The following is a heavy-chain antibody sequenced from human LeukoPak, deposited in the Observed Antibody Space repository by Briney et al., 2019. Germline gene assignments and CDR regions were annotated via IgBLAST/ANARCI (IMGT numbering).Heavy chain of an antibody. CDR3: VKAPRTTVVGFDI. J-gene: IGHJ3*02. Sequence: GGSLRLSCEASGFTFSSYAMHWVRQAPGKGLEYVSAISSTGGSTYYADSVKGRFTISRDNSKNTLYLQMSSLRAEDTSVYYCVKAPRTTVVGFDIWGQGTMVTVSS. V-gene: IGHV3-64D*09. CDR2: ISSTGGST. D-gene: IGHD4-11*01. CDR1: GFTFSSYA.